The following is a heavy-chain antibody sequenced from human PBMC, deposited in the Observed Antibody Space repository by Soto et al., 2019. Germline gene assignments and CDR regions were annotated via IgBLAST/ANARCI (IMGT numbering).Heavy chain of an antibody. Sequence: EVQLLESGGGLVQPGGSLRLSCAASGFTFSSYVMTWVRQVPGKGLEWVSVISGSGSSTYYADSVKGRFTISRDNSKNTLYLQINTLRVEDTAVYYCSKSATTSSSSWYFDYWGQGTLVTVSS. CDR3: SKSATTSSSSWYFDY. J-gene: IGHJ4*02. D-gene: IGHD6-13*01. V-gene: IGHV3-23*01. CDR2: ISGSGSST. CDR1: GFTFSSYV.